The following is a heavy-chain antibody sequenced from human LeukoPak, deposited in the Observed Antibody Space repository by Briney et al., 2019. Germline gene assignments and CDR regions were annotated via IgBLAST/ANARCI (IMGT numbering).Heavy chain of an antibody. CDR3: ARDLETDISDAFDI. Sequence: PGGSLRLSCAASGFTVSSNYMSWVRQAPGKGLEWVSVLYSGGSTYYADSVKGRFTISRDNSKNTLYLQMNSLRAEDTAVYYCARDLETDISDAFDIWGQGTMVTVSP. V-gene: IGHV3-66*01. CDR2: LYSGGST. J-gene: IGHJ3*02. CDR1: GFTVSSNY. D-gene: IGHD3-9*01.